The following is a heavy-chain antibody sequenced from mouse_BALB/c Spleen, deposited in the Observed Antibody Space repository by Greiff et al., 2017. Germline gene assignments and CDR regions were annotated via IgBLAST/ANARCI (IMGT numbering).Heavy chain of an antibody. CDR3: ARLGAYYFDY. Sequence: EVQGVESGGGLVKPGGSLKLSCAASGFTFSSYAMSWVRQTPEKRLEWVATISSGGSYTYYPDSVKGRFTISRDNAKNTLYLQMSSLRSEDTAMYYCARLGAYYFDYWGQGTTLTVSS. CDR2: ISSGGSYT. D-gene: IGHD6-5*01. V-gene: IGHV5-9-3*01. CDR1: GFTFSSYA. J-gene: IGHJ2*01.